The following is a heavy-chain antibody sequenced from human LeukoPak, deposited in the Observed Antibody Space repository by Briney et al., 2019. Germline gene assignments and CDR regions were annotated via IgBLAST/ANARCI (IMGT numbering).Heavy chain of an antibody. V-gene: IGHV1-2*02. J-gene: IGHJ6*02. CDR2: INPNSGGT. D-gene: IGHD3-9*01. Sequence: ASVKVSCKASGYTLTGYYMHWVRQAPGQGLGWMGWINPNSGGTNYAQKFQGRVTMTRDTSISTAYMELSRLRSDDTAVYYCARVPYYDILTGYYLYYYYYGMDVWGQGTTVTVSS. CDR1: GYTLTGYY. CDR3: ARVPYYDILTGYYLYYYYYGMDV.